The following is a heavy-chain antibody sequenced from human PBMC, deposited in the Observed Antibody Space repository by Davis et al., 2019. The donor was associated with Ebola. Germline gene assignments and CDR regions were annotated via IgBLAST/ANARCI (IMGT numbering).Heavy chain of an antibody. V-gene: IGHV1-69*02. Sequence: SVKVSCKASGGTFSSYTISWVRQAPGQGLEWMGRIIPILGIANYAQKFQGRVTITADKSTSTAYMELSSLRSEDTAVYYCARGRYFDWLLSPYGMDVWGQGTTVTVSS. D-gene: IGHD3-9*01. J-gene: IGHJ6*02. CDR1: GGTFSSYT. CDR2: IIPILGIA. CDR3: ARGRYFDWLLSPYGMDV.